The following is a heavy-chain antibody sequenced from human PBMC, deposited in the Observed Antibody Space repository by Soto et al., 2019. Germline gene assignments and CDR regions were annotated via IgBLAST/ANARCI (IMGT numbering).Heavy chain of an antibody. Sequence: GESLKISCKGSGYSFTSYWIGWVRQMPGKGLEWMGIIYPGDSDTRYSPSFQGQVTISADKSISTAYLQWSSLKASDTAMYYCARLAYCGGDCYSEVDYWGQGTLVTVSS. J-gene: IGHJ4*02. CDR2: IYPGDSDT. CDR3: ARLAYCGGDCYSEVDY. CDR1: GYSFTSYW. V-gene: IGHV5-51*01. D-gene: IGHD2-21*02.